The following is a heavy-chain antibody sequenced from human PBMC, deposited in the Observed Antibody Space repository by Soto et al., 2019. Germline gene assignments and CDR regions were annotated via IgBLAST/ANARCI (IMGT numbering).Heavy chain of an antibody. J-gene: IGHJ5*02. CDR2: IYTSGST. CDR1: GGSISSYY. Sequence: SETLSLTCTVSGGSISSYYWSWIRQPAGKGLEWIGRIYTSGSTNYNPSLKSRVTMSVDTSKNQFSLKLSSVTAADTAVYYCARDRGYYDYVWGSYRSQGFDPWGQGTLVTVSS. V-gene: IGHV4-4*07. D-gene: IGHD3-16*02. CDR3: ARDRGYYDYVWGSYRSQGFDP.